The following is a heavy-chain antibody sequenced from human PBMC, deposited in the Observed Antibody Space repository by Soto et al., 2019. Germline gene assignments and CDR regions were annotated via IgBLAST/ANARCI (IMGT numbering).Heavy chain of an antibody. CDR2: IKFDGGIT. J-gene: IGHJ6*02. D-gene: IGHD2-2*01. V-gene: IGHV3-74*01. Sequence: EVQLVESGGGLVQPGGSLRLSCVASGFTFSDYWMHWVRQAPGKGLVWVSRIKFDGGITSHADSVKGRFTISRDNARNTIHLQMNSLRAEDTGVYFCARGVRNYYGVDGWGHGTTVTVSS. CDR1: GFTFSDYW. CDR3: ARGVRNYYGVDG.